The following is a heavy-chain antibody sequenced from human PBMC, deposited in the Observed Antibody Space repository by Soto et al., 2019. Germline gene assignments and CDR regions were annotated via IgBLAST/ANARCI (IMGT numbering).Heavy chain of an antibody. D-gene: IGHD3-3*01. CDR1: GGSISTDSYN. CDR3: ARFFGNAFDV. V-gene: IGHV4-39*02. Sequence: QLQLQESGPGLVKPSETLSLTCSVSGGSISTDSYNWDWIRQSPGKGLEWIGTIYYDETPSYNPSLKSQVTISVDTSRNHFSLKVKSVTAADTAMYYCARFFGNAFDVWGQGTMVKVSS. CDR2: IYYDETP. J-gene: IGHJ3*01.